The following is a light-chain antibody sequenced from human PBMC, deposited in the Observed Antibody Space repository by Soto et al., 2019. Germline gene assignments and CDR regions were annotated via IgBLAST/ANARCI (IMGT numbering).Light chain of an antibody. V-gene: IGKV4-1*01. CDR2: WAS. CDR3: QQYFRPWT. Sequence: DIVRTQSPGSLAVSLGERATISGKSSQSVLYSSNNKNYLAWYQQKPGQPPKLLIYWASTRESGVPDRFSGSGSGTDFTLTISSLQAEDVAVYYCQQYFRPWTFGQGTKVEIK. CDR1: QSVLYSSNNKNY. J-gene: IGKJ1*01.